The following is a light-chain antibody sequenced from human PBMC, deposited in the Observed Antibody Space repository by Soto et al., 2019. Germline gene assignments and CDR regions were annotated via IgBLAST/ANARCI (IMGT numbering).Light chain of an antibody. J-gene: IGKJ4*01. CDR1: QSVSSNY. Sequence: EIVLTQSPGTLSLSPGERDTLSCRASQSVSSNYLAWYQQKPGQAPRLLIYGASSRATGVPDRFSGSGSGTEFTLTISSLQSEDSAVYYCQQYTNWPLTFGGGTKVDIK. CDR2: GAS. CDR3: QQYTNWPLT. V-gene: IGKV3-20*01.